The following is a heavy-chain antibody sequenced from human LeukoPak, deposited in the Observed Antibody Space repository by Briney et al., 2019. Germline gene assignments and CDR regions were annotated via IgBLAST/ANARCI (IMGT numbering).Heavy chain of an antibody. CDR3: ARVTMVRGVLIFDY. CDR1: GGTFSSYA. J-gene: IGHJ4*02. CDR2: IIPIFGTA. V-gene: IGHV1-69*13. D-gene: IGHD3-10*01. Sequence: ASVKVSCKASGGTFSSYAISWVRQAPGQGLEWMGGIIPIFGTANYAQKFQGRVTITADESTSTAYMELSSLRSEDTAVYYCARVTMVRGVLIFDYWGQGTLVTVSS.